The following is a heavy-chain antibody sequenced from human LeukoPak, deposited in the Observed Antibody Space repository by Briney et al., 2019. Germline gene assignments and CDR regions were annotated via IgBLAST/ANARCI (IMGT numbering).Heavy chain of an antibody. V-gene: IGHV3-30*02. CDR2: IRYDGSNK. J-gene: IGHJ4*02. CDR3: AKEWGVDYGXRY. Sequence: GGSLRLSCAAPGFTFSSFGMHWVRQTPGKGLHWVAFIRYDGSNKYYADSVKGRFTISRDNSKNTLYLQMNSLRADDTAVYYCAKEWGVDYGXRYWXXXTLXTVSX. CDR1: GFTFSSFG. D-gene: IGHD4-17*01.